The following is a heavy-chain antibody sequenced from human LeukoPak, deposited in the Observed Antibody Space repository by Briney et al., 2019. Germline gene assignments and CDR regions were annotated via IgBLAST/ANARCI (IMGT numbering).Heavy chain of an antibody. CDR3: ARAGVFDY. J-gene: IGHJ4*02. Sequence: SETLSLTCTVSGYSISSGYYWGWIRQPPGKGLEWIGSIYHSGSTYYNPSLKSRVTISVDASKNQFSLKLSSVTAADTAVYYCARAGVFDYWGQGTLVTVSS. CDR1: GYSISSGYY. V-gene: IGHV4-38-2*02. D-gene: IGHD3-10*01. CDR2: IYHSGST.